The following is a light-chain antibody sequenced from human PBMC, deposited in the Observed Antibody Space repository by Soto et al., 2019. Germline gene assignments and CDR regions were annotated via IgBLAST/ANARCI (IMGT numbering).Light chain of an antibody. CDR1: TGAVTSGHY. CDR2: DTS. J-gene: IGLJ1*01. V-gene: IGLV7-46*01. CDR3: LLSYSDEKV. Sequence: QAVVTQEPSLTVSPGGTVTPTCGSSTGAVTSGHYPYWFQQKPGQAPRTLIYDTSNKYSWTPARFSGSLLGGKAALTLSGAQPEDEADYYCLLSYSDEKVFGTGTKVTVL.